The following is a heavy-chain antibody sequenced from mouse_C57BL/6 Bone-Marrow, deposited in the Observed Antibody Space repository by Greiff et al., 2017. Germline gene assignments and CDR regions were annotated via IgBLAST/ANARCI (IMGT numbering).Heavy chain of an antibody. D-gene: IGHD2-12*01. CDR1: GYTFTDYY. V-gene: IGHV1-26*01. Sequence: VQLQQSGPELVKPGASVKISCKASGYTFTDYYMNWVKQSHGKSLEWIGDINPNNGGTSYNQKFKGKATLTVDKSSSTAYMELRSLTSEYSAVYYCARDYSFAYWGQGTLVTVSA. CDR2: INPNNGGT. CDR3: ARDYSFAY. J-gene: IGHJ3*01.